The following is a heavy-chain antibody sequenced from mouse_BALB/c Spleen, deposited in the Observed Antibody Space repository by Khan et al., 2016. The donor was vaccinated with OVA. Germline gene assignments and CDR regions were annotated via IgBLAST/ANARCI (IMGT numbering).Heavy chain of an antibody. CDR1: GYSFTGYF. D-gene: IGHD6-1*01. J-gene: IGHJ2*01. CDR2: INPHIGET. Sequence: EVHLVESGPELVRPGASVKISCTASGYSFTGYFMNWVMQSHGKSLEWIGRINPHIGETFYNQRFKDKATLTVDESSSTANMELRSLASEDAAVYYCTRIYRSDFDYWGQGTTLTVSS. CDR3: TRIYRSDFDY. V-gene: IGHV1-20*02.